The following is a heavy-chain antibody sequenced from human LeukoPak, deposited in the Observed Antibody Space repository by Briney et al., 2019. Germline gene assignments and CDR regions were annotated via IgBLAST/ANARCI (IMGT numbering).Heavy chain of an antibody. J-gene: IGHJ4*02. CDR3: ARNADLGLYYFDY. CDR1: GYTFTGYY. V-gene: IGHV1-2*02. CDR2: INPNSGGT. Sequence: GASVKVSCKASGYTFTGYYMHWVRQAPGQGLEWMGWINPNSGGTNYAQKFQGRVTMTRDTSISTAYMELSRLRSDDTAVYYCARNADLGLYYFDYWGQGTLVTVSS. D-gene: IGHD2-2*01.